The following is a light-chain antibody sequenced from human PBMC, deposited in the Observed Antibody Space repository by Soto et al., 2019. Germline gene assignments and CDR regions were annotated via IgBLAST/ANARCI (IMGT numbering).Light chain of an antibody. Sequence: DIQMTQAPSSLSASVGDRVTITCRASQSISRYVNWYQQKPRKAPRLLSFAASSLQGGVPSRFSGSGSGTDFTLTISSLQPEAFATYYCQHNYNTPFTFGPGTKVDIK. CDR1: QSISRY. J-gene: IGKJ3*01. CDR3: QHNYNTPFT. V-gene: IGKV1-39*01. CDR2: AAS.